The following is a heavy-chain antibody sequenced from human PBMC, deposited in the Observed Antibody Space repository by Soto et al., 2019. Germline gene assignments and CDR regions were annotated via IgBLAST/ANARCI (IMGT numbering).Heavy chain of an antibody. CDR3: ARGGEATTYFFDY. J-gene: IGHJ4*01. V-gene: IGHV3-23*01. D-gene: IGHD5-12*01. CDR1: GFTFSNYA. CDR2: FSGSGGST. Sequence: GGSLRLSCAASGFTFSNYAMTWVRQAPGKGLEWVSSFSGSGGSTYYAASVKGRFTISRDNSKSTLYLQMNSLRAEDTALYFCARGGEATTYFFDYWDQGTPVTVSS.